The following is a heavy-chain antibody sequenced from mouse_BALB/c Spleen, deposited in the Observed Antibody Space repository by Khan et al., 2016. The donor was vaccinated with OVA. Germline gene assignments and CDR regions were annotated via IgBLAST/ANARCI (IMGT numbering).Heavy chain of an antibody. Sequence: EVELVESGPGLVKPSQSLSLTCTVTGYSITTDYAWNWIRQFPGSKLEWMDHISYSGNTKYNPSLKSRISITRDTSKNQFFLQLKSVTTEDTARYYCARIYGGDFDYWGQGTTLTVSS. CDR1: GYSITTDYA. D-gene: IGHD1-1*01. V-gene: IGHV3-2*02. CDR3: ARIYGGDFDY. J-gene: IGHJ2*01. CDR2: ISYSGNT.